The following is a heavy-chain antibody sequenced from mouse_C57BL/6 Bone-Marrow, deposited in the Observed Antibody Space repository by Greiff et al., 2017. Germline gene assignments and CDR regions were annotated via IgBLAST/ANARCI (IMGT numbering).Heavy chain of an antibody. D-gene: IGHD1-1*01. J-gene: IGHJ1*03. V-gene: IGHV5-9-1*02. CDR1: GFTFSSSA. Sequence: DVMLVESGEGLVKPGGSLKLSCAASGFTFSSSAMSWVRKTPEKRLEWVAYISSGGDYIYYADTVKGRFTISRDNARNTLYLQMSSLKAEYTAMYYCTRDWGSPWYFDVWGTGTTVTVSS. CDR3: TRDWGSPWYFDV. CDR2: ISSGGDYI.